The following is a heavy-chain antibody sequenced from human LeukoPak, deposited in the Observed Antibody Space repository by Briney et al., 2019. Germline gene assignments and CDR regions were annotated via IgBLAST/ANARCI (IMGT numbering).Heavy chain of an antibody. CDR1: GYTFTSYG. D-gene: IGHD6-13*01. Sequence: GASVKVSCKASGYTFTSYGISWVRQAPGQGLEWMGGIIPIFGTANYAQKFQGRVTITADESTSTAYMELSSLRSEDTAVYYCARDLGYSSSQYYYYGMDVWDQGTTVTVSS. CDR2: IIPIFGTA. V-gene: IGHV1-69*13. J-gene: IGHJ6*02. CDR3: ARDLGYSSSQYYYYGMDV.